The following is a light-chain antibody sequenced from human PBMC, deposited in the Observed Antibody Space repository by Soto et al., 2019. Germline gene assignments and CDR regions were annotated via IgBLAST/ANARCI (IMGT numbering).Light chain of an antibody. CDR3: SSHSSSSAYYV. J-gene: IGLJ1*01. CDR2: EVN. Sequence: QSVLTQPASVSGSPGQSITISCTGTSSDIGYYDYVSWYQHHSGKAPKLIIYEVNNRPSGVSNRFSGSKSVNTASLTTSGLQAEDEADYYCSSHSSSSAYYVFGTGTKVTVL. CDR1: SSDIGYYDY. V-gene: IGLV2-14*01.